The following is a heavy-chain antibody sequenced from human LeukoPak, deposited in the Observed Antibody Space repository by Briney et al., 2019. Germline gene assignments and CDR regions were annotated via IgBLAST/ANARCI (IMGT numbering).Heavy chain of an antibody. V-gene: IGHV3-23*01. CDR2: ISGSGSSA. Sequence: GGSLRLSCAASGFTFSSYWMHWVRQAPGKGLEWVSAISGSGSSAYHADSVKGRFTISRDNSKNTLYLQMNSLRAEDTAIYYCAKGGSITPGSVVTPIDYWGQGTLVTVSS. J-gene: IGHJ4*02. CDR3: AKGGSITPGSVVTPIDY. D-gene: IGHD4-23*01. CDR1: GFTFSSYW.